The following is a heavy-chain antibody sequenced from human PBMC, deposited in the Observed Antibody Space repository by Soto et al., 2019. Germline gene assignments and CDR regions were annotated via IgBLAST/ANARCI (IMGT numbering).Heavy chain of an antibody. CDR3: ARAGVVVAATHYYYYGMDV. CDR1: GGSISSYY. V-gene: IGHV4-59*06. J-gene: IGHJ6*02. Sequence: SETLSLTCTVSGGSISSYYYCWIRQPPEQGQEWIGYIYYSGSTYYNPSLKSRVTISVDTSKNQFSLKLSSVTAADTAVYYCARAGVVVAATHYYYYGMDVWGQGTTVTVSS. D-gene: IGHD2-15*01. CDR2: IYYSGST.